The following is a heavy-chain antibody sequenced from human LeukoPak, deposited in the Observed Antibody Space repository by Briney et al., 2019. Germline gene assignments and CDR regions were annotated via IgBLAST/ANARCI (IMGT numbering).Heavy chain of an antibody. CDR1: GFMFSSFG. J-gene: IGHJ3*01. V-gene: IGHV3-23*01. CDR2: IHGNGETT. D-gene: IGHD3-16*01. Sequence: QPGGSLRLSCVGSGFMFSSFGLIWVRQAPGKGLEWVSGIHGNGETTYYGDSVKGRFTISRDNSKSTLYLQMNSLRVEDTAEYFCGRDPNGDYVGAFEFWGQGTKVAVSS. CDR3: GRDPNGDYVGAFEF.